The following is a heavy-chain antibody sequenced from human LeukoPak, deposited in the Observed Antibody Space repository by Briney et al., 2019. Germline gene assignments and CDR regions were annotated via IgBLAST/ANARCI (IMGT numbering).Heavy chain of an antibody. CDR1: GGSISSSSYY. V-gene: IGHV4-39*07. Sequence: SETLSLTCTVSGGSISSSSYYWGWIRQPPGKGLEWIGSIYHSGSTYYNPSLRSRVTISVDTSKNQFSLKLSSVTAADTAAYYCARGVARSSKFHFSCYLDYWGQGTLVTVSS. CDR2: IYHSGST. J-gene: IGHJ4*02. CDR3: ARGVARSSKFHFSCYLDY. D-gene: IGHD6-6*01.